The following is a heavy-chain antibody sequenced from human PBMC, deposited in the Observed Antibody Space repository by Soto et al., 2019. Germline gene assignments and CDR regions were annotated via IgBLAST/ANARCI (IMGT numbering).Heavy chain of an antibody. CDR3: AKCAWGWLQPDAFDI. V-gene: IGHV3-23*01. Sequence: GGSRRLSCAASGFTFSSYAMSWVRQAPWKGLEWVSAISGSGGSTYYADSVKGRFTISRDNSKNTLYLQMNSLRAEDTAVYYCAKCAWGWLQPDAFDIWGQGTMVTVSS. CDR1: GFTFSSYA. D-gene: IGHD5-12*01. J-gene: IGHJ3*02. CDR2: ISGSGGST.